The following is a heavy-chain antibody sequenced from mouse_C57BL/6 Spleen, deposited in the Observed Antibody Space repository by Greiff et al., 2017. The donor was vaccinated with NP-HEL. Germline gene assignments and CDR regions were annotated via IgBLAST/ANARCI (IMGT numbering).Heavy chain of an antibody. J-gene: IGHJ2*01. Sequence: EVQLQQSGGGLVQPGGSMKLSCAASGFTFSDAWMDWVRQSPEKGLEWVAEIRNKANNHATYYAESVKGRFTISRDDSKSSVYLQMNSLRAEDTGIYYCRYGDHDYDGDYWGQGTTLTVSS. V-gene: IGHV6-6*01. D-gene: IGHD2-4*01. CDR3: RYGDHDYDGDY. CDR1: GFTFSDAW. CDR2: IRNKANNHAT.